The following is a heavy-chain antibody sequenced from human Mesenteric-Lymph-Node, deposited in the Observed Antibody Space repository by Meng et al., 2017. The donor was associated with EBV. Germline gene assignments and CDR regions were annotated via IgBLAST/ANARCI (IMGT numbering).Heavy chain of an antibody. CDR3: ARDVGA. J-gene: IGHJ5*02. CDR1: GAFTRYY. CDR2: TSRTAGSA. V-gene: IGHV1-46*01. Sequence: VMLEQCEAEVKTPEASVKVSCKESGAFTRYYIYWVRQAPGQVLEWMGMTSRTAGSATYAQKFQGRLTVTSDTSTTTAYMEMSSLRSESTAVYYCARDVGAWGQGTLVTVSS.